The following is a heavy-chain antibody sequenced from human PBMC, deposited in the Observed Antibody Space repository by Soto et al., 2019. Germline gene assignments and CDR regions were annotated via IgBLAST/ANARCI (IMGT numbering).Heavy chain of an antibody. CDR1: GFTFSSYS. CDR3: ARDSSRGSYYSRVRFDP. CDR2: ISSSSSYI. V-gene: IGHV3-21*01. Sequence: GGSLRLSCAASGFTFSSYSMNWVRQAQGKGLEWVSSISSSSSYIYYADSVKGRFTISRDNAKNSLYLQMNSLRAEDTAVYYCARDSSRGSYYSRVRFDPWGQGTLVTVSS. D-gene: IGHD1-26*01. J-gene: IGHJ5*02.